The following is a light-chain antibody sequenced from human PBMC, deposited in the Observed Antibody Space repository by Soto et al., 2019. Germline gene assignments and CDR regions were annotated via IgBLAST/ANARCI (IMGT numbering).Light chain of an antibody. CDR3: CSYGGSFPYV. J-gene: IGLJ1*01. Sequence: QSALTQPPSVSVSPGQSVTISCTGTSSDVGGYDYVSWYQQRPGKAPKLLIYDVTKRPSGVPDRFSGSKSGNTASLTISGLQAEDEADFYCCSYGGSFPYVFGTGTKVTVL. CDR2: DVT. CDR1: SSDVGGYDY. V-gene: IGLV2-11*01.